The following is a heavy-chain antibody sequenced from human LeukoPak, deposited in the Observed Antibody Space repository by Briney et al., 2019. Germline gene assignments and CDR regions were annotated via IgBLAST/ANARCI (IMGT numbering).Heavy chain of an antibody. CDR2: IIGSAVNT. CDR1: GLTVSSYG. V-gene: IGHV3-23*01. J-gene: IGHJ4*02. Sequence: GGSLRLSCGASGLTVSSYGMSWVRQAPGKGLEWVSTIIGSAVNTYYADSVKGRFTISRDDSKNTVYLQMNGLRAEDTAVYSCAKYTSGTSYRGLDQWGQGTLVTVSS. D-gene: IGHD3-10*01. CDR3: AKYTSGTSYRGLDQ.